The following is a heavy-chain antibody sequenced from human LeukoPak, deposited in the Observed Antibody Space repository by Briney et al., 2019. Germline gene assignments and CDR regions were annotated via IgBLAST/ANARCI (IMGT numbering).Heavy chain of an antibody. Sequence: SETLSLTCSVSGGSISSSSYYWGWIHQPPGKGLEWIGSIYYSGSTYYNPSLKSRVTISVDTSKNQFSLKLSSVTAADTAVYYCATSVTMILRIDYWGQGTLVTVSS. CDR1: GGSISSSSYY. CDR2: IYYSGST. D-gene: IGHD3-22*01. J-gene: IGHJ4*02. V-gene: IGHV4-39*01. CDR3: ATSVTMILRIDY.